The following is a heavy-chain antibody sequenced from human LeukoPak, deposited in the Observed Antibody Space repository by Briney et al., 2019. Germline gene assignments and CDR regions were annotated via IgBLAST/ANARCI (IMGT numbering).Heavy chain of an antibody. J-gene: IGHJ4*02. CDR3: ARDRH. CDR2: IYHSGST. V-gene: IGHV4-38-2*02. CDR1: GYSISSGYY. Sequence: KPSETLSLTCTVSGYSISSGYYWGWIRQPPGKGLEWIGSIYHSGSTYYNPSLKSRVTISVDTSKNQFSLKLSSVTAADAAVYYCARDRHWGQGTLVTVSS.